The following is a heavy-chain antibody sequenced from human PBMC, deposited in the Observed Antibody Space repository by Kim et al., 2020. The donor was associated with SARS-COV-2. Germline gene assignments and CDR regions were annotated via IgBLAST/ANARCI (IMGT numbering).Heavy chain of an antibody. V-gene: IGHV4-4*02. J-gene: IGHJ5*02. CDR3: ARSSAYTLNWFDP. D-gene: IGHD5-12*01. Sequence: YNPPAKSRVNLSEDKSKNQFSRRLSSVTAADTAVYYCARSSAYTLNWFDPWGQGTLVTVSS.